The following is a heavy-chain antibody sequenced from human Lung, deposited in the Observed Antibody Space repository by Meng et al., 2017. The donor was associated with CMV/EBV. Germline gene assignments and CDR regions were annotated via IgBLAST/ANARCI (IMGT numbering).Heavy chain of an antibody. Sequence: GGSLRLXCAASGFPFDNYGMHWARQTPGKGLEWVAFIRHDGTNKYYGDSVKGRFTISRDNSKNTVYLQMNSLRPEETAIYYCAKDLLLFGGANAYFDYWGQGXLVTVSS. J-gene: IGHJ4*02. CDR2: IRHDGTNK. CDR1: GFPFDNYG. CDR3: AKDLLLFGGANAYFDY. D-gene: IGHD3-16*01. V-gene: IGHV3-30*02.